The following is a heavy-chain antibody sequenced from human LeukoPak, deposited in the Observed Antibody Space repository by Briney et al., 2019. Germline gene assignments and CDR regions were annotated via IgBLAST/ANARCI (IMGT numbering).Heavy chain of an antibody. Sequence: SETLSLTCTVSGGSISSYYWSWIRQPPGKGLEWIGYISYSGSTNFNPSLKSRVTISVDTSKNQFSLKLSSVTAADTAVYYCAREGTAGTNLDWFDPWGQGTLVTVSS. CDR2: ISYSGST. CDR3: AREGTAGTNLDWFDP. CDR1: GGSISSYY. V-gene: IGHV4-59*01. J-gene: IGHJ5*02. D-gene: IGHD1-1*01.